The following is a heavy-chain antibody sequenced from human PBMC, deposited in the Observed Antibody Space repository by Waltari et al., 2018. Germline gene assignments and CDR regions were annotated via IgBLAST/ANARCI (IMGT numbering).Heavy chain of an antibody. Sequence: EVQLVESGGGLVQPGRSLRLSCAASGFTFDAYAMHWVRQAPGKGLECVSGISWNSGSIGYADSLKGRFTISRDNAKNSLYLQMNSLRAEDTALYYCAKSPSPFDAVYYFDYWGQGTLVTVSS. CDR2: ISWNSGSI. D-gene: IGHD6-6*01. CDR1: GFTFDAYA. CDR3: AKSPSPFDAVYYFDY. J-gene: IGHJ4*02. V-gene: IGHV3-9*01.